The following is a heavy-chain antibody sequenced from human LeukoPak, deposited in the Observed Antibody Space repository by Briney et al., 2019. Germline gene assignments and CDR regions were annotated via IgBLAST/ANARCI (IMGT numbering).Heavy chain of an antibody. Sequence: GGSLRLSCAASGFIFSNNRMSWVRQAPGKGLEWVAGIWYDGSKKYYADSVKGRFTISRYNSTNTLYLQMHSLRAEDTAVYYCARGWELYGILTGPYYFDYWGQGTLVTVSS. J-gene: IGHJ4*02. D-gene: IGHD3-9*01. CDR1: GFIFSNNR. V-gene: IGHV3-33*08. CDR3: ARGWELYGILTGPYYFDY. CDR2: IWYDGSKK.